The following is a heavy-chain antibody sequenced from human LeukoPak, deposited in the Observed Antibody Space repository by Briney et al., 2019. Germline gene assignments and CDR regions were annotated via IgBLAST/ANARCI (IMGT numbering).Heavy chain of an antibody. CDR3: ARASYYYDSSGYYYYFDY. J-gene: IGHJ4*02. CDR1: GFTFSDYY. V-gene: IGHV3-11*01. D-gene: IGHD3-22*01. Sequence: GGSLRLSCAASGFTFSDYYMSWIRQAPGKGLEWVSYISSSGSTIYYADSVKGRFTISRDNSKNTLYLQMNSLRAEDTAVYYCARASYYYDSSGYYYYFDYWGQGTLVTVSS. CDR2: ISSSGSTI.